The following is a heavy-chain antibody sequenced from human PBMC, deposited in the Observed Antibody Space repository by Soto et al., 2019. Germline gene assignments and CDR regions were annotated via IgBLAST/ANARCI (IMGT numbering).Heavy chain of an antibody. Sequence: QVQLVESGGGVVQPGRSLRLSCAASGFNSNNYGMHWVRQAPGKGLEGVAVIWNDGNGYYYANSVKGRFTISRDNSKNTLYLQMSSLRAEDTAVYYCARRQISPPTRGAASARGGMDVWGQGTTVTVSS. CDR1: GFNSNNYG. D-gene: IGHD6-13*01. V-gene: IGHV3-33*01. J-gene: IGHJ6*02. CDR2: IWNDGNGY. CDR3: ARRQISPPTRGAASARGGMDV.